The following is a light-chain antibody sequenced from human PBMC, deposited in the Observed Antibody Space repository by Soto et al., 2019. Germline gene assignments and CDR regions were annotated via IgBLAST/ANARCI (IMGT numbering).Light chain of an antibody. V-gene: IGLV2-23*02. CDR2: EVT. Sequence: QSVLTQPASVSGSPGQSITISCSGTSSDVGTYNLVSWYQQYPGKAPRLMIYEVTKRPSGVSNRFSGSKSGNTASLTIPGLQPEDEADYYCCSYAGSSSSIFGTGTKVTVL. CDR3: CSYAGSSSSI. CDR1: SSDVGTYNL. J-gene: IGLJ1*01.